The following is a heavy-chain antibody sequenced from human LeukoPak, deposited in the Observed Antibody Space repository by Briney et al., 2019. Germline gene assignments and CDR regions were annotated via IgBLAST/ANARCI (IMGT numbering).Heavy chain of an antibody. J-gene: IGHJ6*01. CDR1: GGSISSSSYY. CDR2: IYYSGST. V-gene: IGHV4-39*07. CDR3: ARDIADGYGGTMDV. Sequence: PSETLSLTCTVSGGSISSSSYYWGWIRQPPGKGLEWIGSIYYSGSTNHNPSLKSRVTISGDTSKNQFFLKLSSVTAADTAVYYCARDIADGYGGTMDVWGKGPRSPSPQ. D-gene: IGHD5-24*01.